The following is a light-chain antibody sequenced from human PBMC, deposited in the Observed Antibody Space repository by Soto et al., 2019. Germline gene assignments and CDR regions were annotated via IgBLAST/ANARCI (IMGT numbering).Light chain of an antibody. J-gene: IGKJ3*01. CDR1: QDINTY. CDR2: AAS. Sequence: DIQLTQSPSFLSASVGDRVTITCRASQDINTYLAWYQQKPGKAPNLLIYAASTLQSGAPSRFSGSGSGTEFALTISSLQPEDCETYYYQQLNSYPSLFGPGTKVDIK. CDR3: QQLNSYPSL. V-gene: IGKV1-9*01.